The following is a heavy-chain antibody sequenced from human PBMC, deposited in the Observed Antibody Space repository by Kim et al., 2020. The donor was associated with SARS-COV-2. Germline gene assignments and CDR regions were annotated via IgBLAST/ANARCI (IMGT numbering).Heavy chain of an antibody. Sequence: GGSLRLSCTVSGFSVSSKYISWVRQAPGKGLEWVSVLYTGGASYYTDSVKGRFVMSRDNSKNTVFLQMNGLKAEDTALYYCAGVGETTGLEYWGQGILVT. CDR3: AGVGETTGLEY. V-gene: IGHV3-53*01. J-gene: IGHJ4*02. CDR1: GFSVSSKY. CDR2: LYTGGAS. D-gene: IGHD2-8*02.